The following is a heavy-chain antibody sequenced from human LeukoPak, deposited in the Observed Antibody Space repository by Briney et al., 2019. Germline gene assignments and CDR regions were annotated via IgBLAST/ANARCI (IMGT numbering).Heavy chain of an antibody. D-gene: IGHD4-11*01. J-gene: IGHJ6*03. CDR3: ARDSTYSNSLVYYYYYMDV. CDR1: GYTFTSYD. CDR2: MNPSSGNT. V-gene: IGHV1-8*01. Sequence: GASVKVSCKASGYTFTSYDINWVRQATGQGLEWLGWMNPSSGNTGYAQKFQGRVTMTRDTSISTAYMELSSLRSEDTAVYYCARDSTYSNSLVYYYYYMDVWGKGTTVTVSS.